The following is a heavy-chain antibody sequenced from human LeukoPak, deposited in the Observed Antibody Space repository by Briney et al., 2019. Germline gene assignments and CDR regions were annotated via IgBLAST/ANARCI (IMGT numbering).Heavy chain of an antibody. V-gene: IGHV4-59*12. Sequence: PSETLSLTCTVSGGSISSYYWSWIRQPPGKGLEWIGYIYYSGSTNYNPSLKSRVTISVDRSKNQFSLKLSSVTAADTAVYYCARGPRASTYYDFWSGYSDYWGQGTLVTVSS. D-gene: IGHD3-3*01. CDR2: IYYSGST. CDR3: ARGPRASTYYDFWSGYSDY. CDR1: GGSISSYY. J-gene: IGHJ4*02.